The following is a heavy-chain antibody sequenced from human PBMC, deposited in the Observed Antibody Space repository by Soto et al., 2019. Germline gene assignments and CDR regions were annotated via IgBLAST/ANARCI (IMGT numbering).Heavy chain of an antibody. Sequence: GESLKISCKGSGYSFTSYWIGWVRQMPGKGLEWVGIIYPGDSDTRYSPSFQGQVTISADKSISTAYLQWSSLKASDTAMYYCARHNWAYSSGAYYYYGMDVWGQGTTVT. J-gene: IGHJ6*02. CDR1: GYSFTSYW. D-gene: IGHD6-19*01. CDR3: ARHNWAYSSGAYYYYGMDV. V-gene: IGHV5-51*01. CDR2: IYPGDSDT.